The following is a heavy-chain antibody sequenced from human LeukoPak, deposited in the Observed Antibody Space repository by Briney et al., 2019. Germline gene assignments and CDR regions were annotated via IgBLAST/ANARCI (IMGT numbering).Heavy chain of an antibody. CDR1: GFTFSSYW. Sequence: GRSLRLSCAASGFTFSSYWMSWVRQAPGKGLEWVANIKQDGSEKNYVDSVKGRFTISRDNAKNSLDLQMNSLRVEDTAVYYCARGGAWPERWGQGTLVTVSA. D-gene: IGHD1-1*01. J-gene: IGHJ4*02. CDR2: IKQDGSEK. V-gene: IGHV3-7*01. CDR3: ARGGAWPER.